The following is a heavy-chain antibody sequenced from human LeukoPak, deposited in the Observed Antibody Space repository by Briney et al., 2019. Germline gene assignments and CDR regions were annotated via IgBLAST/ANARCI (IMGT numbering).Heavy chain of an antibody. CDR1: GGSISSYY. D-gene: IGHD2/OR15-2a*01. Sequence: SETLTLTCTVSGGSISSYYWSWIRLPPGKGLEWIAYLTKSRNTNYSPSLKSRVTTFGGTSTKQFFLKLSSVTAAHTAVYYCARAQYVNSLYAFDIWGQGTLVTVSS. J-gene: IGHJ3*02. V-gene: IGHV4-59*01. CDR3: ARAQYVNSLYAFDI. CDR2: LTKSRNT.